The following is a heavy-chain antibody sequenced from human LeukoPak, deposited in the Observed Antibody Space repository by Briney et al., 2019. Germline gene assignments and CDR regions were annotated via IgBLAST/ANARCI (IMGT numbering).Heavy chain of an antibody. V-gene: IGHV4-34*01. CDR1: GGSFSGYY. Sequence: SGTLSLTCAVYGGSFSGYYWSWIRQPPGKGLEWIGEINHSGSTNYNPSLKSRVTISVDTSKNQFSLKLSSVTAADTAVYYCARLVAAADTGDYWGQGTLVTVSS. CDR3: ARLVAAADTGDY. J-gene: IGHJ4*02. CDR2: INHSGST. D-gene: IGHD6-13*01.